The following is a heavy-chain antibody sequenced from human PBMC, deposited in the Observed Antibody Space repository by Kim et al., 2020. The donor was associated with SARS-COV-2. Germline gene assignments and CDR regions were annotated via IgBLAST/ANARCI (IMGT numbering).Heavy chain of an antibody. Sequence: DSVKCRFTTSRDNAKNTLYLQMNSLRAEDRAVYYCTRVIVGDAGLFDCWGQGTLVTVSS. V-gene: IGHV3-74*01. D-gene: IGHD1-26*01. CDR3: TRVIVGDAGLFDC. J-gene: IGHJ4*02.